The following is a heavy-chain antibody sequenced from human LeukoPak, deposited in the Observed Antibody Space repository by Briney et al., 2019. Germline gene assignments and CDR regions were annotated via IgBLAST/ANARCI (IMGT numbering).Heavy chain of an antibody. CDR2: ISYDGSNK. Sequence: GGSLRLSCAASGFTFSSYGMPWVRQAPGKGLEWVAVISYDGSNKYYADSVKGRFTISRDNSKNTLYLQMNSLRAEDTAVYYCAKLNYGDEDYFDYWGQGTLVTVSS. D-gene: IGHD4-17*01. V-gene: IGHV3-30*18. J-gene: IGHJ4*02. CDR1: GFTFSSYG. CDR3: AKLNYGDEDYFDY.